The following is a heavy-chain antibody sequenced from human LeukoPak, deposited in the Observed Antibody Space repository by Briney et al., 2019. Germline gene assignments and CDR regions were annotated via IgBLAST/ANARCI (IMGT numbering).Heavy chain of an antibody. Sequence: GGSLRLSCAASGFTFSSHSMNWVRQAPGKGLEWVSSISSSSSYIYYADSVKGRFTISRDNAKNSLYLQMNSLRAEDTAVYYCAREDDILTGYGMDVWGQGTMVTVSS. V-gene: IGHV3-21*01. D-gene: IGHD3-9*01. CDR2: ISSSSSYI. J-gene: IGHJ6*02. CDR1: GFTFSSHS. CDR3: AREDDILTGYGMDV.